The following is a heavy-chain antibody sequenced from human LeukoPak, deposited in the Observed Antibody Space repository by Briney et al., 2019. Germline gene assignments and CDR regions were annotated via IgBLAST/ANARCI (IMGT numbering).Heavy chain of an antibody. J-gene: IGHJ6*04. CDR1: GFTFSSYS. V-gene: IGHV3-21*01. CDR3: SGYYGMDV. Sequence: SGGSLRLSCAASGFTFSSYSMNWVRQAPGKGLEGVSSISSSSNYIYYADSVKDRFTISRDNAKNSLYLQMNSLRAEDTAVYYCSGYYGMDVWGKGTTVTVSS. CDR2: ISSSSNYI.